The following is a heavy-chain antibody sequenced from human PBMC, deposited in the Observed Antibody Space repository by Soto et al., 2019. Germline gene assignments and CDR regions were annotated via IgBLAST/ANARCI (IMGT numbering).Heavy chain of an antibody. CDR3: ARWANYYDSSGYLDY. J-gene: IGHJ4*02. V-gene: IGHV4-28*01. D-gene: IGHD3-22*01. Sequence: QVQLQESGPGLVKPSDTLSLTCAVSGYSISSSNWWGWIRQPPGKGLEWIGYIYYSGSTYYNPSLKSRVTMSVDTSNNQFSLKLSSVTAVDTAVYYCARWANYYDSSGYLDYWGQGTLVTVSS. CDR1: GYSISSSNW. CDR2: IYYSGST.